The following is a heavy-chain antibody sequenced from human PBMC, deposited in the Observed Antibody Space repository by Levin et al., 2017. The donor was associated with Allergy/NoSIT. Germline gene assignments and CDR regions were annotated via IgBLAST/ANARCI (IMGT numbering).Heavy chain of an antibody. CDR2: IKEDGSEG. Sequence: LSLTCAASGFIFSDYWMTWVRQTPGKGLEWVANIKEDGSEGFYVDSVKGRFTVSRDKAGKSVFLQMNSLRAEDTAVYYCASLGSVVTSNGALDYWGQGAWSPSPQ. D-gene: IGHD2-15*01. J-gene: IGHJ4*02. V-gene: IGHV3-7*01. CDR1: GFIFSDYW. CDR3: ASLGSVVTSNGALDY.